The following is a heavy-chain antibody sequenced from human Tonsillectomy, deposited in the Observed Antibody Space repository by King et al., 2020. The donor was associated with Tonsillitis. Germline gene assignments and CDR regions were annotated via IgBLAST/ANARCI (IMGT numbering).Heavy chain of an antibody. CDR1: GFTFSSYA. J-gene: IGHJ2*01. Sequence: VQLVESGGGVVQPGRSLRLSCAASGFTFSSYAMHWVRQAPGKGLEWVAVISYDGSNKYYADSVKGRFTISRDNSKNTLYLQMNSLRAEDTAVYYCARPSRIAVAGLYWYFDLWGRGTLVTVSS. V-gene: IGHV3-30-3*01. CDR2: ISYDGSNK. CDR3: ARPSRIAVAGLYWYFDL. D-gene: IGHD6-19*01.